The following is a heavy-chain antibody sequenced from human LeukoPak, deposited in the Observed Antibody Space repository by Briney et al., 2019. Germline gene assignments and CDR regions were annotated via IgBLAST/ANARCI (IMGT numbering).Heavy chain of an antibody. CDR3: ARDPARFGSGYYPEN. J-gene: IGHJ4*02. CDR2: IGGSGTYA. Sequence: GGSLRLSCVASEFTFAAYAMTWVRLTPGKGLEWVSSIGGSGTYANYADSVRGRFTISRDNAKNSLYLQMNSLRADDTSIYYCARDPARFGSGYYPENWGPGTQVTVSS. V-gene: IGHV3-21*01. CDR1: EFTFAAYA. D-gene: IGHD3-22*01.